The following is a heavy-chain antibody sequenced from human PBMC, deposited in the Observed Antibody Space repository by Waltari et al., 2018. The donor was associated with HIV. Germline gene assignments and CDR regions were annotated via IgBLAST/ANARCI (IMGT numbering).Heavy chain of an antibody. V-gene: IGHV3-30-3*01. CDR2: ISNDGSSK. CDR3: ASPFYSDSTTYYYGLDY. J-gene: IGHJ4*02. D-gene: IGHD3-22*01. CDR1: GCTFSSFG. Sequence: QVQLVESGGGVFQPGRSRRLSCAASGCTFSSFGMHWVRQAPGKGLEWVAVISNDGSSKYYADSVKGRFTISRDNSKNTLYLHMNSLRAEDTAVYYCASPFYSDSTTYYYGLDYWGQGTLVTVSS.